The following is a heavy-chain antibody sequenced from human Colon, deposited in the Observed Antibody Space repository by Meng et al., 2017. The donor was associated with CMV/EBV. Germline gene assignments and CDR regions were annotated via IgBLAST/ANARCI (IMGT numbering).Heavy chain of an antibody. Sequence: GESLKISCAASGFTFNTYEMNWVRPAPGKGLEWVSYISSSGSTIFYADSVKGRFTISRDNAKNSLYLQMHSLRAEDAAVYYCARLRGNWFDPWGQGTLVTVAS. CDR1: GFTFNTYE. V-gene: IGHV3-48*03. D-gene: IGHD3-16*01. J-gene: IGHJ5*02. CDR3: ARLRGNWFDP. CDR2: ISSSGSTI.